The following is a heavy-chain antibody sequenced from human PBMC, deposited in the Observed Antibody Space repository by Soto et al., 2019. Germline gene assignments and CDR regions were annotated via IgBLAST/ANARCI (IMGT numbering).Heavy chain of an antibody. V-gene: IGHV3-23*01. CDR2: ISGSGGST. Sequence: GGSLRLSCAASGFTFSSYALSWVRQAPGTGLEWVSAISGSGGSTYYADSVKGRFTISRDNSKNTLYLQMNSLRAEDTAVYYCARELYSSTWSTGGAFDIWGQGTVVTVSS. CDR3: ARELYSSTWSTGGAFDI. CDR1: GFTFSSYA. D-gene: IGHD6-13*01. J-gene: IGHJ3*02.